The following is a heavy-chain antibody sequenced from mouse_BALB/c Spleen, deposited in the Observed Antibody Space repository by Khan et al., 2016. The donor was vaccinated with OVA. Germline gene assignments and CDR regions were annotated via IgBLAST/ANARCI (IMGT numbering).Heavy chain of an antibody. CDR3: ARGDYYGYYFDY. V-gene: IGHV3-2*02. D-gene: IGHD1-1*01. J-gene: IGHJ2*01. CDR2: ISYNGVT. CDR1: GYSITSGYA. Sequence: EVQLVESGPGLVKPSQSLSLTCTVTGYSITSGYAWNWIRQFPGNKLEWMGYISYNGVTSYTPSLKSRISLTRDTSKNQFFLQLNSVTTEDTATYYCARGDYYGYYFDYWGQGTTLTVSS.